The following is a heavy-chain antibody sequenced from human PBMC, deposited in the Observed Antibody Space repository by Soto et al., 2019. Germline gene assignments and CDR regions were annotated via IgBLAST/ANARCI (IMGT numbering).Heavy chain of an antibody. Sequence: SVKVSCKASGGTFSSYAISWVRQAPGQGLEWMGGIIPIFGTANYAQKFQGRVTITADESTSTAYMELSSLRSEDTAVYYCARDLPLIFGVVPPTAYAFDIWGQGTMVTVSS. V-gene: IGHV1-69*13. D-gene: IGHD3-3*01. J-gene: IGHJ3*02. CDR1: GGTFSSYA. CDR2: IIPIFGTA. CDR3: ARDLPLIFGVVPPTAYAFDI.